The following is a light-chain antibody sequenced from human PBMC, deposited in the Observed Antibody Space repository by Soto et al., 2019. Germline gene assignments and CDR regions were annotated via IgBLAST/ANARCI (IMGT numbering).Light chain of an antibody. V-gene: IGKV3-15*01. J-gene: IGKJ5*01. CDR2: GEX. Sequence: DIVTPKTSATLSVALGERVTFSXRASQGVSSKLPWYQHKPGKXPRLLXXGEXTRANGIPARLIGSGSGTEFTLNISSRLSAYFYAYYCRPCSNVSQNTVGQGTR. CDR3: RPCSNVSQNT. CDR1: QGVSSK.